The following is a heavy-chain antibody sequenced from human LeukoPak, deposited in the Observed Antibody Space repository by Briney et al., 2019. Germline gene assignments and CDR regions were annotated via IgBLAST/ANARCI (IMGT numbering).Heavy chain of an antibody. J-gene: IGHJ4*02. D-gene: IGHD3-10*01. V-gene: IGHV3-30*04. CDR1: GFTFSTYA. Sequence: GRSLRLSCAASGFTFSTYAMHWVRQAPGKGLEWVALISYDGSNKNYADSVKGRFTISRDNSKNTLYLQMNSLGAEDTAVYYCARRNHYGSKEIDYWGQGTLVTVSS. CDR3: ARRNHYGSKEIDY. CDR2: ISYDGSNK.